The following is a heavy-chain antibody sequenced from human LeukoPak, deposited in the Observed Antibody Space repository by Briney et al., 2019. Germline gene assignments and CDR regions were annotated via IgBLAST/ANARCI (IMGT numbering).Heavy chain of an antibody. CDR1: GFTIDGYW. Sequence: GGSLRLSCAASGFTIDGYWMSWVRQAPGKGLEWVSNIKEEVSDKYYVDSVKGRFTISRDNAKNSLYLQMNRLRAEDTAVYYCARVGVAGFDYWGQGILVTVSS. D-gene: IGHD3-3*01. J-gene: IGHJ4*02. CDR2: IKEEVSDK. CDR3: ARVGVAGFDY. V-gene: IGHV3-7*03.